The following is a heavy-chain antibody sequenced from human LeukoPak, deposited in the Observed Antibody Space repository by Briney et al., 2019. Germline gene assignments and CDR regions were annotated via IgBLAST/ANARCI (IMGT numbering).Heavy chain of an antibody. CDR2: IRGSGGST. D-gene: IGHD6-13*01. CDR1: GFTFSSYA. J-gene: IGHJ4*02. V-gene: IGHV3-23*01. CDR3: ANYPPGSSYYFDY. Sequence: PGGSLRLSCAASGFTFSSYAMSWVRQAPGKGLEGVSAIRGSGGSTFYADSVKGRFTLSRDNSKNTLYLQMNSLRAEDTAVYYCANYPPGSSYYFDYWGQGTLVTVSS.